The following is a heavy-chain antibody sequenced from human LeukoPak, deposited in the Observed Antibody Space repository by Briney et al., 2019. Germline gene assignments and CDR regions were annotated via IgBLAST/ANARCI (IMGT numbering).Heavy chain of an antibody. CDR3: ARVGTYSASWYHDY. CDR1: GFTFSSYW. CDR2: IKQDGSEK. J-gene: IGHJ4*02. V-gene: IGHV3-7*01. Sequence: GGSLRLSCAASGFTFSSYWMSWVRQAPGKGLEWVANIKQDGSEKYYVDPVKGRFTISRDNAKNSLYLQMNSLRAEDTAVYYCARVGTYSASWYHDYWGQGTLVTVSS. D-gene: IGHD6-13*01.